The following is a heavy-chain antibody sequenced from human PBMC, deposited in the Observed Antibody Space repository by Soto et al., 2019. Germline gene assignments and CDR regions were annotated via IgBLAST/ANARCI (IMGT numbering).Heavy chain of an antibody. CDR2: ISGSGGST. V-gene: IGHV3-23*01. Sequence: VSLSPSCASSGFTFSSYAMSWVRQAPGKGLEWVSAISGSGGSTYYADSVKGRFTISRDNSKNALYLQMNSLRAEDTAVYYCASAAGTNYYYYGMDVWGQGTTVTVSS. D-gene: IGHD6-13*01. CDR3: ASAAGTNYYYYGMDV. J-gene: IGHJ6*02. CDR1: GFTFSSYA.